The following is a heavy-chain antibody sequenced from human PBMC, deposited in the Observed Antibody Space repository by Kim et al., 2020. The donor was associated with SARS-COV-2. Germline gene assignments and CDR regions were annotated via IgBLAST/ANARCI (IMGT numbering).Heavy chain of an antibody. CDR2: ILYDGSNN. CDR3: AKGWEAYASIAATGIWYFDL. CDR1: GFTFSSYG. D-gene: IGHD6-13*01. J-gene: IGHJ2*01. Sequence: GGSLRLSCGASGFTFSSYGMHWVRQAPGKGLEWVAVILYDGSNNYYADSVKGRFTISRDNSKNTVYLQMNSLRTEDTAVYYCAKGWEAYASIAATGIWYFDLWGRGTLVTVSS. V-gene: IGHV3-30*18.